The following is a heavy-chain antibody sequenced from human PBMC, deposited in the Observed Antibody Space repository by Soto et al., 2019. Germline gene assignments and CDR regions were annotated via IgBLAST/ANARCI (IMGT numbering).Heavy chain of an antibody. CDR1: GYTFTSYG. J-gene: IGHJ6*02. D-gene: IGHD3-16*01. CDR2: INAYNGNT. Sequence: EASVKVSCKASGYTFTSYGIGWVRQAPGQGLEWMGWINAYNGNTNYAQNLQGRVTLTTDTSTSTAYMELRSLRSNDTAVYYCAMVDVYVTPSPQDVWGQGTTVTAP. CDR3: AMVDVYVTPSPQDV. V-gene: IGHV1-18*01.